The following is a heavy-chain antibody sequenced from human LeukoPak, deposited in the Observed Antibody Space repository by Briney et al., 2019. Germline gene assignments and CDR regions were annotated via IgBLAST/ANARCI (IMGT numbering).Heavy chain of an antibody. CDR1: GFTVSNNY. Sequence: GGSLRLSCAASGFTVSNNYMSWVRQAPGKGLEWVAVISYDGSNKYYADSVKGRFTISRDNSKNTLYLQMNSLRAEDTAVYYCANTYGDYSYWGQGTLVTVSS. J-gene: IGHJ4*02. CDR3: ANTYGDYSY. V-gene: IGHV3-30*18. CDR2: ISYDGSNK. D-gene: IGHD4-17*01.